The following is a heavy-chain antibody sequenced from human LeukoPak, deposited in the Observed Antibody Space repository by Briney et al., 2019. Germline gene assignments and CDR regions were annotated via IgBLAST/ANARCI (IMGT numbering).Heavy chain of an antibody. Sequence: PSETLSLTCTVSGGSISSYYWSWIRQPPGKGLEWIGYIYYSGSTNYNPSLKSRVTISVDTSKNQFSLRLTSVTAADMAVYYCARHVGYSTSGFPPAHFDYWGQGALVTVSS. D-gene: IGHD6-13*01. J-gene: IGHJ4*02. CDR1: GGSISSYY. CDR2: IYYSGST. CDR3: ARHVGYSTSGFPPAHFDY. V-gene: IGHV4-59*08.